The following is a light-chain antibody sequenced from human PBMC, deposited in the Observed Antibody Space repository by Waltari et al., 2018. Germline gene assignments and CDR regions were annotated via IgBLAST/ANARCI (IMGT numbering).Light chain of an antibody. J-gene: IGKJ3*01. Sequence: DILLTQSPSFLSASVGDRISITCRASQDISNYFACLQQKPGKAPKVQIYAASSLQSGVPARFSGSGSGAEFTLTISSLQPEDFATYYCQQFESYPRTFGPGTAVDIK. CDR1: QDISNY. CDR2: AAS. V-gene: IGKV1-9*01. CDR3: QQFESYPRT.